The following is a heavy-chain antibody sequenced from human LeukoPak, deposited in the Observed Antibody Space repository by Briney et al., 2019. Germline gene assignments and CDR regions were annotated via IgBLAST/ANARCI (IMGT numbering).Heavy chain of an antibody. CDR2: ISWNSGSI. V-gene: IGHV3-9*01. J-gene: IGHJ5*02. D-gene: IGHD6-13*01. Sequence: SLRLSCAASGFTFDDYAMHWVRQAPGKGLEWVSGISWNSGSIGYADSVKGRFTISRDNAKNSLYLQMNSLRAEDTALYYCAKDSSSSCYSGTNMKNWFDPWGQGTLVTVSS. CDR3: AKDSSSSCYSGTNMKNWFDP. CDR1: GFTFDDYA.